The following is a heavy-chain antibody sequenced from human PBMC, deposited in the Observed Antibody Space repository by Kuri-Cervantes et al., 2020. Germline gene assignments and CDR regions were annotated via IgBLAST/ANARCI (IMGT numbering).Heavy chain of an antibody. J-gene: IGHJ4*02. Sequence: LSLTCAASGFTFSSYAMHWVRQAPGKGLEWVAVISYDGSNKYYADSVKGRFTISRDNSKNTLYLQMNSLRAEDTAVYHCARDLQSESGYDFYHMWENGNDYWGQGTLVTVSS. D-gene: IGHD5-12*01. CDR1: GFTFSSYA. CDR2: ISYDGSNK. V-gene: IGHV3-30*01. CDR3: ARDLQSESGYDFYHMWENGNDY.